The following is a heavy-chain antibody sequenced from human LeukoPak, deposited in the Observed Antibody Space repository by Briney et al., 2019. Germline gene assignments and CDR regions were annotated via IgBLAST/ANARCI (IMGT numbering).Heavy chain of an antibody. CDR1: EYSFTRYW. CDR2: IDPSDSYT. Sequence: LGESLKISCKGSEYSFTRYWITWVRQMPGKGLEWMGSIDPSDSYTNYSPSFQGHVTLSADKSISTAYLQWSSLKASDTAMYYCARHLGSTEAFDPWGQGTLVTVSS. CDR3: ARHLGSTEAFDP. V-gene: IGHV5-10-1*01. J-gene: IGHJ5*02. D-gene: IGHD5/OR15-5a*01.